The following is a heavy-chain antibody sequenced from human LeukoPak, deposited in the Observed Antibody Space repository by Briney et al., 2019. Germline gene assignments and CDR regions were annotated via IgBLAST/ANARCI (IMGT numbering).Heavy chain of an antibody. D-gene: IGHD6-13*01. Sequence: GGSLRLSCAASGFTSSSYALNWVRQAPGKGLEWVATVSGSGDRMYHADSVKGRFTISRDNSKNTIYLQMNSLRAEDTALYYCAKAAAAPGFDFWGQGSLVTVSS. J-gene: IGHJ4*02. V-gene: IGHV3-23*01. CDR3: AKAAAAPGFDF. CDR1: GFTSSSYA. CDR2: VSGSGDRM.